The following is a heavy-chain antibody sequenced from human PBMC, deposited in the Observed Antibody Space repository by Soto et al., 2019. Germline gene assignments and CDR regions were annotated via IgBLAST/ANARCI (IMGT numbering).Heavy chain of an antibody. CDR3: ARDPEHNSSGSEDAFDI. V-gene: IGHV4-31*03. Sequence: SETLSLTCTVSGGSLSSGGCYWSWNRQQPGKGLEWTGYIYYSGSTYYNPSLKSRVTISVDTSKNQFTLKLSSVTAADTAVYYCARDPEHNSSGSEDAFDIWGQGTMVTVSS. CDR2: IYYSGST. CDR1: GGSLSSGGCY. J-gene: IGHJ3*02. D-gene: IGHD3-22*01.